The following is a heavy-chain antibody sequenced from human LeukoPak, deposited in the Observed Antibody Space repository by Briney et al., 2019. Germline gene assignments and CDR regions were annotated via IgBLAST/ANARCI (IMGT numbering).Heavy chain of an antibody. Sequence: GASVKVSCKASGYTFTNYAISWVRQPPGQGLEWMGWISGYNGHPNYADKLQGRVTITTDTSTSTAYMELRSLRSDDKAVYYCARDGGISRQFDAGGQGTLVTVSS. J-gene: IGHJ5*02. V-gene: IGHV1-18*01. CDR2: ISGYNGHP. CDR3: ARDGGISRQFDA. D-gene: IGHD3-16*01. CDR1: GYTFTNYA.